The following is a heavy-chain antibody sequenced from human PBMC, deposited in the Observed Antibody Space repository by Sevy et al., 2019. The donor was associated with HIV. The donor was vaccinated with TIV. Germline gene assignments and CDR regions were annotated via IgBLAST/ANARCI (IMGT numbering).Heavy chain of an antibody. CDR3: ARDRCTNGVCYHFDY. V-gene: IGHV3-7*01. Sequence: GGSLRLSCAASGFTFSSYWMSWVRQAPGKGLEWVATIKQDGSEKYYVDSVKGRFTVSRDNAKNSLYLQMNSLRAEDTAVYYCARDRCTNGVCYHFDYWGQGTLVTVSS. D-gene: IGHD2-8*01. J-gene: IGHJ4*02. CDR2: IKQDGSEK. CDR1: GFTFSSYW.